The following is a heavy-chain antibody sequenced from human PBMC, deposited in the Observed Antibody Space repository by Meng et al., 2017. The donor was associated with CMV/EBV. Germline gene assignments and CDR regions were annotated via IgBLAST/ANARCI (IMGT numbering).Heavy chain of an antibody. Sequence: GGPLRLSCQGSGYSFINYWIVWVRQMPGKGLEWMGIIYPGDSETRYSPSFQGQVTISADKSISTAYLQWSSLKASDTAMYYCARHSTYYDFWSGYYTTDHYYYYGMDVWGQGTTVTVSS. J-gene: IGHJ6*02. CDR1: GYSFINYW. CDR3: ARHSTYYDFWSGYYTTDHYYYYGMDV. D-gene: IGHD3-3*01. CDR2: IYPGDSET. V-gene: IGHV5-51*01.